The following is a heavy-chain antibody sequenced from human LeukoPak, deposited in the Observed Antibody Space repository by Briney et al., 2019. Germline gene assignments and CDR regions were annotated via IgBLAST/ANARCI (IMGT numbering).Heavy chain of an antibody. J-gene: IGHJ4*02. CDR3: ARSIVGATAFDY. D-gene: IGHD1-26*01. CDR1: GYTFTGYY. V-gene: IGHV1-2*02. Sequence: GASVKVSCKASGYTFTGYYMHWVRQAPGRGLVWMGWINPNNGGTNYAQKFQGRVTMTRDTSISTAYMELSRLTSDDTAVYYCARSIVGATAFDYWGQGTLVTVSS. CDR2: INPNNGGT.